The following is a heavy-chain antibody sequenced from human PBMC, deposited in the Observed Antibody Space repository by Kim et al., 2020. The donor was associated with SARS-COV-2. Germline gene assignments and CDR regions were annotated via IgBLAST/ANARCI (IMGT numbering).Heavy chain of an antibody. D-gene: IGHD6-25*01. CDR1: GFTFSSYA. CDR2: IWYDGSNK. CDR3: AKVLTSQRQVDY. V-gene: IGHV3-33*06. J-gene: IGHJ4*02. Sequence: GGSLRLSCAASGFTFSSYAMHWVRQAPGKGLEWVAVIWYDGSNKYYADSVKGRFTISRDNSKNTLYLQMNSLRAEDTAVYYCAKVLTSQRQVDYWGQGTLVTVSS.